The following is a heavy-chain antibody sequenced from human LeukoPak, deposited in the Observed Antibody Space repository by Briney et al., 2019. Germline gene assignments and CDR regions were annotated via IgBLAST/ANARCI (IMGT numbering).Heavy chain of an antibody. Sequence: ASVKVSCXASGYTFTGYYMHWVRQAPGQGLGWMGRINPNSDGTNYAQKFQGRVTMTRDTSISTAYMELSGLRSDDTAIYYCARDRGGGGNHFDYWGQGTLVTVSS. CDR1: GYTFTGYY. J-gene: IGHJ4*02. CDR2: INPNSDGT. V-gene: IGHV1-2*06. CDR3: ARDRGGGGNHFDY. D-gene: IGHD3-10*01.